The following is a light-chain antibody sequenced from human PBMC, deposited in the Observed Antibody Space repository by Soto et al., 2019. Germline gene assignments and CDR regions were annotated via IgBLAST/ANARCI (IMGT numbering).Light chain of an antibody. J-gene: IGKJ1*01. Sequence: EIVLTQSPATLSLSPGERATLSCRASQSVSNSLAWYQQKPGQAPRLLIYETSNRATGIPTRFSGSGSGTDFTLTISSREPADFAVYYCQHRRTFGQGTKVEIK. CDR2: ETS. CDR1: QSVSNS. CDR3: QHRRT. V-gene: IGKV3-11*01.